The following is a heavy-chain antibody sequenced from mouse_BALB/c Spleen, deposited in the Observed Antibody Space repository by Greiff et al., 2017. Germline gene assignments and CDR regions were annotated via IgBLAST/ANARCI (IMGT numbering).Heavy chain of an antibody. CDR2: INPGSGGT. CDR1: GYAFTNYL. CDR3: AREGYYYAMDY. J-gene: IGHJ4*01. V-gene: IGHV1-54*01. D-gene: IGHD3-3*01. Sequence: QVQLQQSGAELVRPGTSVKVSCKASGYAFTNYLIEWVKQRPGQGLEWIGVINPGSGGTNYNEKFKGKATLTADKSSSTAYMQLSSLTSDDSAVYFCAREGYYYAMDYWGQGTSVTVSA.